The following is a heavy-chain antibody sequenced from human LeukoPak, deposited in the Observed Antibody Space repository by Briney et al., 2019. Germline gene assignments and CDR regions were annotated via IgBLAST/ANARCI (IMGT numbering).Heavy chain of an antibody. CDR3: AKDYDSSGYYLITGFDY. Sequence: ASVKVSCKASGGTFSSYAISWVRQAPGQGLEWMGGIIPIFGTANYAQKFQGRVTITADKSTSTAYMELSSLRAEDTALYYCAKDYDSSGYYLITGFDYWGQGTLVTVSS. V-gene: IGHV1-69*06. CDR2: IIPIFGTA. CDR1: GGTFSSYA. D-gene: IGHD3-22*01. J-gene: IGHJ4*02.